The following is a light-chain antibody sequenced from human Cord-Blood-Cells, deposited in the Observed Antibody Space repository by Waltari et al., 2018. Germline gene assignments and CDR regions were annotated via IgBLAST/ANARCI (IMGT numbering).Light chain of an antibody. Sequence: DIQMTHAPSSLSASVGDRVTITCRASQSISSYLNWYQQKPGKAPQLLIYAASSLHSGVPSRFSGSGSGTDFTLTISSLQPEDFATYYCQQSYSTPLTFGGGTKVEIK. V-gene: IGKV1-39*01. J-gene: IGKJ4*01. CDR1: QSISSY. CDR2: AAS. CDR3: QQSYSTPLT.